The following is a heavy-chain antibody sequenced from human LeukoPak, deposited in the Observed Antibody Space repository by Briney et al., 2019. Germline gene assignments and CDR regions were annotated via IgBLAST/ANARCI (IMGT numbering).Heavy chain of an antibody. D-gene: IGHD3-16*01. Sequence: GGSLRLSCAASGFTFSSYTMSWVRQAPGKGLEWVSTITTSDGNIYYADSVKGRFTVSRDNSKNTLFLQMNSLRAEDTAVYYCAKDGGLWVSAHWGDSWGRGTLVTVSS. J-gene: IGHJ4*02. CDR1: GFTFSSYT. V-gene: IGHV3-23*01. CDR2: ITTSDGNI. CDR3: AKDGGLWVSAHWGDS.